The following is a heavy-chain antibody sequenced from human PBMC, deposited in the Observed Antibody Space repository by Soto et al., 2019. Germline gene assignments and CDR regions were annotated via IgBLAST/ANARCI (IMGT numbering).Heavy chain of an antibody. CDR1: GGSISSYY. D-gene: IGHD2-2*01. Sequence: QVQLQESGPGLVKPSETLSLTCTVSGGSISSYYWSWIRQPPGKGLEWIGYIYYSGSTNYNPSLKSRVTISVNTSKNQFSLTLSFVTAADTAVYYCARQSVPAAIYYYGMDVWGQGTTVTVSS. CDR3: ARQSVPAAIYYYGMDV. V-gene: IGHV4-59*08. J-gene: IGHJ6*02. CDR2: IYYSGST.